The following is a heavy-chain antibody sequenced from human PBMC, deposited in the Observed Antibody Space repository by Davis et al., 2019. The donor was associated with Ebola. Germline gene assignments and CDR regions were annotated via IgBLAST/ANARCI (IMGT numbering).Heavy chain of an antibody. CDR3: ARDRYNWNQLDPFDI. D-gene: IGHD1-20*01. Sequence: GESLKISCAASGFTFGTYSMNWARQAPGKGLEWVSYISFSSSNIYYADSVKGRFTVSRDNAKSSLYLQMNSLRDEDTAVYYCARDRYNWNQLDPFDIWGQGTMVTVSS. CDR1: GFTFGTYS. CDR2: ISFSSSNI. V-gene: IGHV3-48*02. J-gene: IGHJ3*02.